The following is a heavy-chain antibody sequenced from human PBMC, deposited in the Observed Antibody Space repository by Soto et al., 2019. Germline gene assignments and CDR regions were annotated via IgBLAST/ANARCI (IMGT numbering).Heavy chain of an antibody. CDR2: ISSSSSYI. CDR1: GFTFSSYA. J-gene: IGHJ3*02. D-gene: IGHD3-16*02. Sequence: GGSLRLSCAASGFTFSSYAMHWVRQAPGKGLEWVSSISSSSSYIYYADSVKGRFTISRDNAKNSLYLQMNSLRAEDTAVYYCARDVYPPAFDIWGKGTMVTVSS. V-gene: IGHV3-21*01. CDR3: ARDVYPPAFDI.